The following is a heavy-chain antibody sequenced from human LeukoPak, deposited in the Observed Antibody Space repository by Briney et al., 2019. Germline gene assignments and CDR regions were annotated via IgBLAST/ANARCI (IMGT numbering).Heavy chain of an antibody. J-gene: IGHJ4*02. CDR2: IHYSGST. CDR3: VREVAARFDY. D-gene: IGHD6-6*01. CDR1: GGSISSYY. V-gene: IGHV4-30-4*08. Sequence: SETLSLTCTVSGGSISSYYWSWIRQPPGKGREWIGYIHYSGSTYYNPSLKSRVTISIDTSKNQFSLKLTSVTAADTAVYYCVREVAARFDYWGQGTLVTVSS.